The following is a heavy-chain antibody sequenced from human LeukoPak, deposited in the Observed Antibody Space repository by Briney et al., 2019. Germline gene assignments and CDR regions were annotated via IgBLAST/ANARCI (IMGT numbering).Heavy chain of an antibody. V-gene: IGHV3-30*02. J-gene: IGHJ4*02. CDR3: AKDEDSSSWYWSSGWYYFDY. CDR1: GFTFSSYG. Sequence: GGSLRLSCAASGFTFSSYGMHWVRQAPGKGLEWVAFIRYDGSNKYYADSVKGRFTISRDNSKNTLYLQTNSLRAEDTAVYYCAKDEDSSSWYWSSGWYYFDYWGQGTLVTVSS. D-gene: IGHD6-13*01. CDR2: IRYDGSNK.